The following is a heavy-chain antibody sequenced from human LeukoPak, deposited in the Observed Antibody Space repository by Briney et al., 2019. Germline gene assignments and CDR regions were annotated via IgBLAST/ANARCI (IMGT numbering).Heavy chain of an antibody. D-gene: IGHD6-19*01. Sequence: GGSLRLSCVASGFTFSSYSMNWVRQAPGKGLEWVSSSSGSTIYYADSVKGRFTISRDNAKNSLYLQMNSLRAEDTAIYYCAREDSSGLDYWGQGTLVTVSS. CDR3: AREDSSGLDY. J-gene: IGHJ4*02. V-gene: IGHV3-48*04. CDR1: GFTFSSYS. CDR2: SSSGSTI.